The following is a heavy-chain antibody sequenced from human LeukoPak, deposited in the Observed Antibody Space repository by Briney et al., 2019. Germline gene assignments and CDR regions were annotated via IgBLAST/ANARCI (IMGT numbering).Heavy chain of an antibody. J-gene: IGHJ6*03. Sequence: SETLSLTCSVSGGAISRYYWGWIRQPPGKGLEWIGYIYYSGSTNYNPSLKSRVTISVDTSKNQFSLKLSSVTAADTAVYYCASGAYSYYYMDVWGKGTTVTISS. CDR2: IYYSGST. V-gene: IGHV4-59*01. D-gene: IGHD1-26*01. CDR1: GGAISRYY. CDR3: ASGAYSYYYMDV.